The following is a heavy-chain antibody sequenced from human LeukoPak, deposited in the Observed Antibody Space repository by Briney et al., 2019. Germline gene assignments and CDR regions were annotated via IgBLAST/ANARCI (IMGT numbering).Heavy chain of an antibody. CDR2: INTGNGDT. Sequence: ASVKVSCKASGYTFTGYAMDWVRQAPGQRLEWMGWINTGNGDTKYSQKVQGRATITRDTSASTAYMELSSLRSEDTAVYYCARDRTFYYDSGGYPFDYGGQETLV. D-gene: IGHD3-22*01. V-gene: IGHV1-3*04. CDR1: GYTFTGYA. CDR3: ARDRTFYYDSGGYPFDY. J-gene: IGHJ4*02.